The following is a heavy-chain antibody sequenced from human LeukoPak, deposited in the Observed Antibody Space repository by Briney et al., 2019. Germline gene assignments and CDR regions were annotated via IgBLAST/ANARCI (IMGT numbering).Heavy chain of an antibody. CDR1: GGSFSGYY. CDR2: INHSGST. V-gene: IGHV4-34*01. J-gene: IGHJ4*02. CDR3: ARGPNGWHGI. D-gene: IGHD6-19*01. Sequence: SETLSLTCAVYGGSFSGYYWSWIRQPPGKGLEWIGEINHSGSTNYNPSLKSRVTISVDTSKNQFSLKLSSVTAADTAVYYCARGPNGWHGIWGQGTLVTVSS.